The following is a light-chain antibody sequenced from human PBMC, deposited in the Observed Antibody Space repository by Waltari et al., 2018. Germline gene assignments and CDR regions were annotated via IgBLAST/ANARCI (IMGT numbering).Light chain of an antibody. J-gene: IGKJ1*01. V-gene: IGKV2-28*01. CDR3: MQSLQTPRT. CDR1: HGLRHSNGNTY. Sequence: IVMTQSPLSLPVTPGEPASISCRSGHGLRHSNGNTYLDWYLQKPGQSPRLLISLAFNRASGVPDRFSGSGSGTDFTLQISRVEAEDVGVYYCMQSLQTPRTFGQGTKLEIK. CDR2: LAF.